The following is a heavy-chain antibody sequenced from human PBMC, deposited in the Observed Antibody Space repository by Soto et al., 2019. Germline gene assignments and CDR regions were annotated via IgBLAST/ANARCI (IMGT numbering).Heavy chain of an antibody. Sequence: PRASLRPSCSAAGLTFSNYCTSWVGQAPGKGLEWVSVIYSGGSTYYADSVKGRFTISRDNSKNTLYLQMNSLRAEDTAVYYCAREQRGYSGYEFDHWGQGTLVTVSS. CDR3: AREQRGYSGYEFDH. J-gene: IGHJ4*02. D-gene: IGHD5-12*01. CDR2: IYSGGST. CDR1: GLTFSNYC. V-gene: IGHV3-53*01.